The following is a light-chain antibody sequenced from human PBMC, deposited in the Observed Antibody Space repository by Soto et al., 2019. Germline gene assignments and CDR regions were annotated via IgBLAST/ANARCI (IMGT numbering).Light chain of an antibody. CDR2: EGS. J-gene: IGLJ2*01. CDR3: CSYAGSSTFVV. CDR1: SSDVGSYNL. Sequence: QSALTQPASVSGSPGQSITISCTGTSSDVGSYNLVSWYQQHPGKAPKLMIYEGSKRPSGVSNSFSGSKSGNTASLTISGLQAGDEADYYCCSYAGSSTFVVFGGGTKVTVL. V-gene: IGLV2-23*03.